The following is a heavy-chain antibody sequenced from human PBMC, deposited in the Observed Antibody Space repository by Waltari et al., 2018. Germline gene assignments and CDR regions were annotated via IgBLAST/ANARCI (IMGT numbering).Heavy chain of an antibody. Sequence: QVNLVESGGGVVQPGGSLRLSCATSGFTFSNFGLHWVRQAQGKGLGVVALIWFDGSVKFYADSVRGRFTISRDNSARTLYLDMDSLRLDDTAMYYCAKDAFGNTYLDFWGQGTLVTVSS. CDR3: AKDAFGNTYLDF. V-gene: IGHV3-30*02. J-gene: IGHJ4*02. D-gene: IGHD2-2*02. CDR1: GFTFSNFG. CDR2: IWFDGSVK.